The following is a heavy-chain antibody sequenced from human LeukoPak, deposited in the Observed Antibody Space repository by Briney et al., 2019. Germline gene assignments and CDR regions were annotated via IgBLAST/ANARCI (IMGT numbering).Heavy chain of an antibody. D-gene: IGHD1-7*01. Sequence: ASVNVSCKASGYTFTEHFIHWVRQAPGQGLQYMGWIHPASANTVYAQMFHGRVTLTRDTPATTTYMELSALRSDDTAVYYCARDLRPANLWGQGTLVTVSS. V-gene: IGHV1-2*02. CDR3: ARDLRPANL. CDR1: GYTFTEHF. J-gene: IGHJ4*02. CDR2: IHPASANT.